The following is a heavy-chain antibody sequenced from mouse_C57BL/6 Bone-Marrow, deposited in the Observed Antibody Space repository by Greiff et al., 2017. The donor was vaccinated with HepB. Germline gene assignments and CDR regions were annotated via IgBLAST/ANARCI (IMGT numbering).Heavy chain of an antibody. J-gene: IGHJ4*01. V-gene: IGHV2-4*01. D-gene: IGHD1-1*01. Sequence: VQLVESGPGLVQPSQSLSITCTVSGFSLTSYGVHWVRQPPGKGLEWLGVIWSGGSTDYNAAFISRLSISKDNSKSQVFFKMNSLQADDTAIYYCAKVTTVFGYAMDYWGQGTSVTVSS. CDR3: AKVTTVFGYAMDY. CDR2: IWSGGST. CDR1: GFSLTSYG.